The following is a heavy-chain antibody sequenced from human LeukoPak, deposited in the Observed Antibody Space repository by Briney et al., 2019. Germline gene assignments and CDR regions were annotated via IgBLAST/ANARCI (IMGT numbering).Heavy chain of an antibody. D-gene: IGHD2-2*01. V-gene: IGHV1-18*01. Sequence: ASVKVSCKASGYTFTSYGISWVRQAPGQGLEWKGWISAYNGNTNYAQKLQGRVTMTTDASTSTAYMELRSLRSDDTAVYYCARQEDIVVVPAAPTLDYWGQGTLVTVSS. CDR3: ARQEDIVVVPAAPTLDY. J-gene: IGHJ4*02. CDR1: GYTFTSYG. CDR2: ISAYNGNT.